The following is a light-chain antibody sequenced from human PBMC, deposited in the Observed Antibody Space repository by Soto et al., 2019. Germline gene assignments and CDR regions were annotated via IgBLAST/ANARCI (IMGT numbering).Light chain of an antibody. Sequence: EVVMRQSPATLSVSPGERVTLCCRASQSISTNLVWYQQKPGQPPKLLVYDASTRAPGIPARFSGSGSGTECTLTSSRLPSEDFAVYYCQQFKIWPPWTFGQGTKVEIK. J-gene: IGKJ1*01. CDR3: QQFKIWPPWT. CDR1: QSISTN. CDR2: DAS. V-gene: IGKV3-15*01.